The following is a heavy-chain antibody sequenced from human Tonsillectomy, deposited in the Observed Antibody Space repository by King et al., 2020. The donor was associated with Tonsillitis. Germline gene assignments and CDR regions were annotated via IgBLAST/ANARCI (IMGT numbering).Heavy chain of an antibody. CDR3: AKTMGGSSSPPDY. V-gene: IGHV3-9*01. Sequence: VQLVESGGGLVQPGRSLRLSCAASGFTFDDYAMHWVRQAPGKGLEWVSGISWNSGSIGYADSVKGRFTISRDNAKNSLYLQMNSLRAEDTALYYCAKTMGGSSSPPDYWGQGTLVTVSS. CDR2: ISWNSGSI. D-gene: IGHD6-13*01. J-gene: IGHJ4*02. CDR1: GFTFDDYA.